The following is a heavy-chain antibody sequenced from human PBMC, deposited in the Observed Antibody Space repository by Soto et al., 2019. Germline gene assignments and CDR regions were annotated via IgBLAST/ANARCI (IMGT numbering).Heavy chain of an antibody. CDR1: GYTFTSYG. CDR2: IIAYNGNT. V-gene: IGHV1-18*01. Sequence: ASVKVSCKASGYTFTSYGISWVRQAPGQGLEWMWWIIAYNGNTNYAQKLQSRVIMTTDTSTRTAYLELRSLRSDDTAVYYCARDEHSSRWYYYYYGMDVWGQGTTVTVSS. J-gene: IGHJ6*02. D-gene: IGHD6-13*01. CDR3: ARDEHSSRWYYYYYGMDV.